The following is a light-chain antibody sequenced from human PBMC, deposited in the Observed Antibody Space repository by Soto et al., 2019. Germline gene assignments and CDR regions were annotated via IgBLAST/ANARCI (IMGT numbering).Light chain of an antibody. J-gene: IGLJ3*02. CDR2: EGS. Sequence: QSALTQPASVSGSPGQSITISCTGTSSDVGSYNLVSWYQQHPGKAPKLMIYEGSKRPSGVSSRFSGSKSGNTASLTISGLQAEDEADYYCCSYAGGTTVVVFGGGTKLTVL. V-gene: IGLV2-23*03. CDR1: SSDVGSYNL. CDR3: CSYAGGTTVVV.